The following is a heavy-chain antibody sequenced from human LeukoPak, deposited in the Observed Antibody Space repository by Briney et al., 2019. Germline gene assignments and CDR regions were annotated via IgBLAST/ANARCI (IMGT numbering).Heavy chain of an antibody. V-gene: IGHV4-59*01. D-gene: IGHD1-26*01. J-gene: IGHJ5*02. Sequence: SETLSLTCTVSGGSISSYYWSWIRQPPGKGLEWIGYIYSSGTTNYNPSLKSRVTVSVDTSNNQFSLKLTSVTAADTAVYYCARTLPSGNCDHWGQGTLVTVSS. CDR2: IYSSGTT. CDR1: GGSISSYY. CDR3: ARTLPSGNCDH.